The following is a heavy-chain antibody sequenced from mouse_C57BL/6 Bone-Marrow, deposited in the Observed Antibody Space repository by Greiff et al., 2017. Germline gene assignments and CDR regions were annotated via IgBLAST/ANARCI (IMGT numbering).Heavy chain of an antibody. J-gene: IGHJ1*03. Sequence: QVQLQQPGAELVMPGASVKLSCKASGYTFTSYWMHWVKQRPGQGLEWIGEIDPSDSYTNYNQKFKGKSTLTVDKSSSTAYMHLSSLTSEDSAFYYCARSLRYFDVWGTGTTVTVYS. CDR1: GYTFTSYW. CDR3: ARSLRYFDV. D-gene: IGHD1-1*01. V-gene: IGHV1-69*01. CDR2: IDPSDSYT.